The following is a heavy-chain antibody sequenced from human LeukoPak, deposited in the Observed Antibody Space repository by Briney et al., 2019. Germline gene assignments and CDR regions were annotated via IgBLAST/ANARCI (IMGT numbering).Heavy chain of an antibody. V-gene: IGHV7-4-1*02. D-gene: IGHD5-12*01. CDR1: GYTFTRYS. J-gene: IGHJ4*02. CDR3: ARKVATIRENYFDY. CDR2: INTNTGKP. Sequence: GASVKVSCKASGYTFTRYSMNWVRQAPGQGLEWMGWINTNTGKPTYAQGFTGRFVFSLDTSVSTAYLQISSLKAEDTAVYYCARKVATIRENYFDYWGQGTLVTVSS.